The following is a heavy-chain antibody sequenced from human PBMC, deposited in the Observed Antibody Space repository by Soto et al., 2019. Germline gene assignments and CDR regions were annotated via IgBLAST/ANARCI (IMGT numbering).Heavy chain of an antibody. CDR3: AMVDVYVTPSPQDV. D-gene: IGHD3-16*01. V-gene: IGHV1-18*01. CDR1: GYSFTRYG. J-gene: IGHJ6*02. CDR2: INTYNGNT. Sequence: QVQLVQSRAEVKNPGASVKVSCKASGYSFTRYGIAWARQAPGQGLEWMGWINTYNGNTNYAQNLQGRVTLTTDTSTSTAYMELTSLRSHDTAIYYCAMVDVYVTPSPQDVWGQGTTVIVS.